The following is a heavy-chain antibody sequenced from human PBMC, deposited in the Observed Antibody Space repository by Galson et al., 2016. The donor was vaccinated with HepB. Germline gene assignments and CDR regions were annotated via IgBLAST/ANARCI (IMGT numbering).Heavy chain of an antibody. J-gene: IGHJ5*02. Sequence: SLRLSCAASGFTVSNNYMRWVLQAPGKGLEWVSLIYNGGSTYYADSVKGRFTISRDSSKNTLYLQMNSLRAEDTAVYYCARNRHCSGGSCYGAWGQGTLVTVSS. CDR1: GFTVSNNY. V-gene: IGHV3-66*01. CDR3: ARNRHCSGGSCYGA. D-gene: IGHD2-15*01. CDR2: IYNGGST.